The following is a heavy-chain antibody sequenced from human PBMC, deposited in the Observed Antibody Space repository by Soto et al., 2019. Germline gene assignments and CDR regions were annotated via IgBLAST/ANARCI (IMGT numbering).Heavy chain of an antibody. D-gene: IGHD4-17*01. CDR2: INHSGST. Sequence: SETLSLTCAVYGGSFSGYYWSWIRQPPGKGLEWIGEINHSGSTNYNPSLKSRVTISVDTPKNQFSLKLSSVTAADTAVYYCASLDYGDFTDAFDIWGQGTMVTVSS. V-gene: IGHV4-34*01. CDR3: ASLDYGDFTDAFDI. J-gene: IGHJ3*02. CDR1: GGSFSGYY.